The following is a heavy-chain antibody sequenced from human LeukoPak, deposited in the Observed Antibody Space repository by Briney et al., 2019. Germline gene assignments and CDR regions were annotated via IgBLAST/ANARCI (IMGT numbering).Heavy chain of an antibody. V-gene: IGHV4-39*01. Sequence: SETLSLTCTVSGDSINRSSNYWGWIRQPPGKGLEWIGSIYYSSNTYYNPSLKSQVTMSVDTSKNQFSLRLRSVTAADTAVYYCARVPLYKMDRSNYYYGLTYFDYWGQGTLVTVSS. CDR3: ARVPLYKMDRSNYYYGLTYFDY. D-gene: IGHD3-22*01. CDR1: GDSINRSSNY. J-gene: IGHJ4*02. CDR2: IYYSSNT.